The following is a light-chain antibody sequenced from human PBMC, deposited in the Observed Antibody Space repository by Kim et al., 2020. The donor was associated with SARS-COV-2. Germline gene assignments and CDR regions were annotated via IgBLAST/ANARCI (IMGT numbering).Light chain of an antibody. V-gene: IGLV1-44*01. CDR2: YND. J-gene: IGLJ2*01. CDR1: SSNIGSNT. CDR3: AAWDDSLNAVV. Sequence: QSVLTQPPSASGTPGQRVTISCSGSSSNIGSNTVNWYQQLPGTAPKLLIYYNDQRPSGVPDRFSGSKSGTSASLAISGLQSEDEGDYYCAAWDDSLNAVVFGGGTQLTVL.